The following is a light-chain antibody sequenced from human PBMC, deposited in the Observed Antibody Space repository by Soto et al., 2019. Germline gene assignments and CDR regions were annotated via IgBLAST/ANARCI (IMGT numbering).Light chain of an antibody. Sequence: QSVLSHSPSVCEAPGHRVTISCSGSRSNIGNNAVNWYQQFPGKAPKFLIYVDDLLPSGVSDRFSGSKSGTSASLAISRLQSEDEADYYCAAWDNSLNGYVFGAGTKVTAL. CDR2: VDD. CDR1: RSNIGNNA. CDR3: AAWDNSLNGYV. J-gene: IGLJ1*01. V-gene: IGLV1-36*01.